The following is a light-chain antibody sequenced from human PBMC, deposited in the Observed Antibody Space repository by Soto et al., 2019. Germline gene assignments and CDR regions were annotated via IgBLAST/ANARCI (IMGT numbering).Light chain of an antibody. Sequence: VFTQSPCTLSLSPGERATLSCRATLRLSSSYFAWYQQKPGQAPRLLIYGASSRAAGIPDRFTGSGSGTEFTLTISRLEPEDFAVYFCQQHRTFGQGTKVDIK. V-gene: IGKV3-20*01. J-gene: IGKJ1*01. CDR2: GAS. CDR1: LRLSSSY. CDR3: QQHRT.